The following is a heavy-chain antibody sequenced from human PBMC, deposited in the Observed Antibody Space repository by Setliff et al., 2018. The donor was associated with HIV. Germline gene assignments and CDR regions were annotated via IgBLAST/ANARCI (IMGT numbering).Heavy chain of an antibody. CDR2: INCGNGKS. CDR1: GYTFSSYT. J-gene: IGHJ5*02. CDR3: ATDLGSHALDP. Sequence: ASVKVSCKASGYTFSSYTMHWVRQAPGQGLEWMGWINCGNGKSKYSQKFQDRVTFTRDTSLNTDYMEVRSLRSDDTAVYYCATDLGSHALDPWGQGTLVTVSS. V-gene: IGHV1-3*01. D-gene: IGHD6-13*01.